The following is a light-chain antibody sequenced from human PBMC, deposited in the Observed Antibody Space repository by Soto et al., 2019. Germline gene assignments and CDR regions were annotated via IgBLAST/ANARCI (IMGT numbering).Light chain of an antibody. V-gene: IGKV1-33*01. J-gene: IGKJ4*01. CDR1: QDIRNY. CDR3: QQFHSLPRS. CDR2: DAS. Sequence: DIQMTQSPSSQSASVGDRVTITCQATQDIRNYVNWYQQKPGKAPKLLIYDASTLETGVPSRFSGSGSETDFSFTISSLQPDDLATYYCQQFHSLPRSFGGGTRVEIK.